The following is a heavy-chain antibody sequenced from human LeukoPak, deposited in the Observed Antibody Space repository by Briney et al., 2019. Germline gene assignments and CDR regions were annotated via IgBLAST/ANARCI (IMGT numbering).Heavy chain of an antibody. J-gene: IGHJ3*01. Sequence: PGGSLRLSCAASGFTFNNYGVYWVRQAPGKGLEWVAFIRYDSSHEYYADSVKGRFTISRDNSKNTVYLQMNSLRDEDTAVYYCAKGRVTTIFGVIINAFDVWGQGTMVTVSS. CDR2: IRYDSSHE. V-gene: IGHV3-30*02. CDR1: GFTFNNYG. CDR3: AKGRVTTIFGVIINAFDV. D-gene: IGHD3-3*01.